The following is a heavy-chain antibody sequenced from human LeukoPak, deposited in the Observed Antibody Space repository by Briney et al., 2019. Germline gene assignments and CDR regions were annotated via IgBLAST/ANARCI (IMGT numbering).Heavy chain of an antibody. Sequence: GASVKVSCKASGGTFSSYAISWVRQAPGQGLEWMGEIIPIFGTANYAQKFQGRVTITTDESTSTAYMELSSLRSEDTAVYYCARGYYDSSGYYHYWGQGTLVTVSS. CDR3: ARGYYDSSGYYHY. V-gene: IGHV1-69*05. CDR1: GGTFSSYA. CDR2: IIPIFGTA. D-gene: IGHD3-22*01. J-gene: IGHJ4*02.